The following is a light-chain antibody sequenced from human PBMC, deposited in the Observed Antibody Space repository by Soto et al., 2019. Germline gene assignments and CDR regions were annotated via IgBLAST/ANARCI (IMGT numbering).Light chain of an antibody. CDR2: GNN. V-gene: IGLV1-40*01. CDR1: RPNIGAGFN. CDR3: QSFDARHVV. J-gene: IGLJ2*01. Sequence: QSVLTQPPSVSGAPGQRVTISCTGSRPNIGAGFNVHWYQHLPGTAPKLLIYGNNNRPSGVPDRFSGSKSGTSASLTITGLQAEDEAFYYCQSFDARHVVFGGGTKVTVL.